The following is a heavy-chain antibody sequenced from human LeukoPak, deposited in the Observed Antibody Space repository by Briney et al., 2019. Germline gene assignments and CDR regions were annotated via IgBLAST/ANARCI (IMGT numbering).Heavy chain of an antibody. D-gene: IGHD2-15*01. CDR3: ARFDIVEEGGPDY. CDR2: IYHSGTT. CDR1: VGGITVGDYY. V-gene: IGHV4-30-4*01. Sequence: LQTLSLTPNVSVGGITVGDYYWRSIRQPPGKGLEWIGYIYHSGTTYYNPSLKSRITISVDTSKDQFSLKVTSGTAADTATYYCARFDIVEEGGPDYWGQGTLVTVSS. J-gene: IGHJ4*02.